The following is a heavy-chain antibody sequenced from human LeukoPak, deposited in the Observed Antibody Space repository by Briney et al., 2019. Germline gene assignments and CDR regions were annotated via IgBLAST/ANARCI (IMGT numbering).Heavy chain of an antibody. CDR1: GYTLTELS. CDR3: ATGSGSSGDY. CDR2: FDPEDGET. V-gene: IGHV1-24*01. D-gene: IGHD1-26*01. Sequence: GASVKVTCKVSGYTLTELSMHWVRQAPGKGLEWMGGFDPEDGETIYAQKFQGRVTMTEDTSTDTAYMELSSLRSEATAVYYCATGSGSSGDYWGQGTLVTVSS. J-gene: IGHJ4*02.